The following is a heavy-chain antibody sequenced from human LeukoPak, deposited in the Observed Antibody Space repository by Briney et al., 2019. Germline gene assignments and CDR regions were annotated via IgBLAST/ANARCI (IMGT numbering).Heavy chain of an antibody. Sequence: SETLSLTCTVSGGSVSSSRYYWGRMRQPPGGGLEWIGSIYYSGGTYYNPSLKSRVTISVDTSKNQFSLKLSSVTAADTAVYYCARHVWLQPFDYWGQGTLVTVSS. CDR3: ARHVWLQPFDY. V-gene: IGHV4-39*01. CDR1: GGSVSSSRYY. J-gene: IGHJ4*02. D-gene: IGHD3-9*01. CDR2: IYYSGGT.